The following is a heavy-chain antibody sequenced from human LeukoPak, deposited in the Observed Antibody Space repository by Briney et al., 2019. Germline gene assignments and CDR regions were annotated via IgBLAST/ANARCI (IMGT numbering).Heavy chain of an antibody. J-gene: IGHJ4*02. V-gene: IGHV3-30*18. D-gene: IGHD6-19*01. CDR3: AKDGSGWGFDY. CDR2: ISYDGSNK. CDR1: GFTFSSYG. Sequence: GGSLRLSCAASGFTFSSYGMHCVRQAPGKGLEWVAVISYDGSNKYYADSVKGRFTISRDNSKNTLYLQMNSLRAEDTAVYYCAKDGSGWGFDYWGQGTLVTVSS.